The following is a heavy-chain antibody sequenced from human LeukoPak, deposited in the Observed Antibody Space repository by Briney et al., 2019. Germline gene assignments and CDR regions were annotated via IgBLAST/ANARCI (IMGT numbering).Heavy chain of an antibody. CDR2: IKSKTDGGTT. J-gene: IGHJ3*02. CDR1: GFTFSNAW. D-gene: IGHD3-3*01. CDR3: TTYDFWSVSYAFDI. Sequence: KSGGSLRLSCAASGFTFSNAWMSWVRQAPGKGLEWVGRIKSKTDGGTTDYAAPVKGRFTISRDDSKNTLYLQMNNLKTEDTAVYYCTTYDFWSVSYAFDIWGQGTMVTVSS. V-gene: IGHV3-15*01.